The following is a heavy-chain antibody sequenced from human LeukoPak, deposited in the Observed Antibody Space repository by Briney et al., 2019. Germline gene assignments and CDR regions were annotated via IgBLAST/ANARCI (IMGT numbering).Heavy chain of an antibody. CDR3: ARGLYCSGGSCYLAFDI. CDR1: GYTFTSYG. V-gene: IGHV1-18*01. J-gene: IGHJ3*02. Sequence: PRASVKVSCKASGYTFTSYGISWVRQAPGQGLEWLGWISAYNGNTKYAQKFQGRVTMTRNTSISTAYMELSSLRSEDTAVYYCARGLYCSGGSCYLAFDIWGQGTMVTVSS. D-gene: IGHD2-15*01. CDR2: ISAYNGNT.